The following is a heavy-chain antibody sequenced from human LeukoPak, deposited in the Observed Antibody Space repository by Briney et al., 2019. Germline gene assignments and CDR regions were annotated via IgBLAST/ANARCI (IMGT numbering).Heavy chain of an antibody. CDR2: VRSKTINYMT. Sequence: PGGSLRLSCAASGFIFSASSMHWVRQAPGKGLEWVGRVRSKTINYMTTYAASVRGRFSVSRDDSKNTAYLHLYSLRAEDTAVYYCAKLRRYCSGGICSDRYYFDYWGQGTPVTVSS. J-gene: IGHJ4*02. CDR3: AKLRRYCSGGICSDRYYFDY. CDR1: GFIFSASS. D-gene: IGHD2-15*01. V-gene: IGHV3-73*01.